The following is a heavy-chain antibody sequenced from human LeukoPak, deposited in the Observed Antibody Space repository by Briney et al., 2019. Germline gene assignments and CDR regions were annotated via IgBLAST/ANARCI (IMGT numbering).Heavy chain of an antibody. D-gene: IGHD6-13*01. CDR2: ISWNSASV. V-gene: IGHV3-9*01. Sequence: GGSLRLSCEASGFTFDDYGMHWVRQAPGKGLEGVSTISWNSASVGYVDSVKGRFTISRDNAKKTLYLQMNSLRPEDTALYYCAKDYGYSSSWYDYWGQGTLVTVSS. CDR3: AKDYGYSSSWYDY. J-gene: IGHJ4*02. CDR1: GFTFDDYG.